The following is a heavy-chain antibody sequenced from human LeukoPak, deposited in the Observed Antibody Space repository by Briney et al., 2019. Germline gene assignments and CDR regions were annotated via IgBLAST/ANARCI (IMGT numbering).Heavy chain of an antibody. D-gene: IGHD6-13*01. V-gene: IGHV3-21*01. CDR1: GFTVSSYS. CDR2: ISSSSSYI. Sequence: GGSLRLSCAASGFTVSSYSMNWVRQAPGKGLEWVSSISSSSSYIYYADSVKGRFTISRDNAKNSLYLQMNSLRAEDTAVYYCARDLSSSWPFDYWGQGTLVTVSS. CDR3: ARDLSSSWPFDY. J-gene: IGHJ4*02.